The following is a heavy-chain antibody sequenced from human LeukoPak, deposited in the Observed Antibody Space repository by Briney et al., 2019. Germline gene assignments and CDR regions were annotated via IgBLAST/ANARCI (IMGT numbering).Heavy chain of an antibody. D-gene: IGHD6-13*01. J-gene: IGHJ4*02. CDR2: ISSSSSTI. CDR1: GFTFSSYS. V-gene: IGHV3-48*01. Sequence: GGSLRLSCAASGFTFSSYSMNWVRQAPGKGLEWVSYISSSSSTIYYADSVKGRFTISRDNAKNSLYLQMNSLRAEDTAVYYCARDFPPGGAAAAKGYWGQGTLVTVSS. CDR3: ARDFPPGGAAAAKGY.